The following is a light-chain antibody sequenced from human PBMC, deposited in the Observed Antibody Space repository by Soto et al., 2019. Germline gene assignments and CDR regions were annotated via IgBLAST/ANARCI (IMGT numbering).Light chain of an antibody. V-gene: IGLV1-36*01. CDR2: YDD. Sequence: QSVLTQPPSVSEAPRQRVTISCSGSSSNIGNNAVNWYQQLPGKAPKLLIYYDDLLPSGVSDRFSGSKSGTSASLAISGLQSEDEADYYCGAHAGSNTWVFGGGTKLTVL. CDR3: GAHAGSNTWV. CDR1: SSNIGNNA. J-gene: IGLJ3*02.